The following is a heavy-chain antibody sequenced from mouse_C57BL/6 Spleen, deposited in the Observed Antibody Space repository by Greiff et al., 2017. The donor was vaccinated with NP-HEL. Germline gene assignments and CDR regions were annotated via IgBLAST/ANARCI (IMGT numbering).Heavy chain of an antibody. CDR2: IYPGSGST. CDR1: GYTFTSYW. J-gene: IGHJ3*01. D-gene: IGHD2-1*01. Sequence: QVQLQQPGAELVKPGASVKMSCKASGYTFTSYWITWVKQRPGQGLEWIGDIYPGSGSTNYNEKFKSKATLTVDTSSSTAYMQLSSLTSEDSAVYYCARSIGNYVSWFAYWGQGTLVTVSA. V-gene: IGHV1-55*01. CDR3: ARSIGNYVSWFAY.